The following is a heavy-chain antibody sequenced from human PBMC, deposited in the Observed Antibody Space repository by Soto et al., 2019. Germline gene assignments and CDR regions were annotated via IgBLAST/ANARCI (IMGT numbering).Heavy chain of an antibody. CDR2: INHSGST. D-gene: IGHD4-17*01. V-gene: IGHV4-34*01. Sequence: SETLSLTCAVYGGSFSGYYWSWIRQPPGKGLEWIGEINHSGSTNYNPSLKSRVTISVDTSKNQFSLKLSSVTAADTAVYYCARGEDGDYLFYYYGMDVWGQGTTVTVSS. CDR3: ARGEDGDYLFYYYGMDV. CDR1: GGSFSGYY. J-gene: IGHJ6*02.